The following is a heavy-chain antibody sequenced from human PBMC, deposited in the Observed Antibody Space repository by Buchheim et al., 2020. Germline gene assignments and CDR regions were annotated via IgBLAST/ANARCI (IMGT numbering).Heavy chain of an antibody. CDR2: IYPSDSET. J-gene: IGHJ5*02. V-gene: IGHV5-51*01. CDR3: ARREYSSSSIWFDP. CDR1: GYNFGNYW. D-gene: IGHD6-6*01. Sequence: EVQLVQSGAEVKKPGESLKISCKGSGYNFGNYWIGWVRQMPGKGLEWMGVIYPSDSETHYSPSFQGQVTMSVVKSINAAYPQWSSLKASDTAMYYCARREYSSSSIWFDPWGQGTL.